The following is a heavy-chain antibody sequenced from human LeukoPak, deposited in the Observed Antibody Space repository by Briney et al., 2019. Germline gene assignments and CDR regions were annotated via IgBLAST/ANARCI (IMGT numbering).Heavy chain of an antibody. D-gene: IGHD2-15*01. CDR2: ISSSSSTI. Sequence: GGSLRLSCAASGFTFSSYEMNWVRQAPGKGLEWVSYISSSSSTIYYADSVKGRFTISRDNAKNSLYLQMNSLRAEDTAVYYCATGLKDCSGGSCYFGHNEDHWGQGTLVTVSS. CDR1: GFTFSSYE. J-gene: IGHJ4*02. V-gene: IGHV3-48*01. CDR3: ATGLKDCSGGSCYFGHNEDH.